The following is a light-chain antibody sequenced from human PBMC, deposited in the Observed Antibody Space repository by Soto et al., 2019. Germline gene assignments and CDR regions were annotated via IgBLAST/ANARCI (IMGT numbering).Light chain of an antibody. Sequence: DIPMTQSPSTLSASVGDRVTITCRASQSISSWLAWYRQKPGKAPEVLIYDASRLQSGVPSRFSGSESGTEFTLTISSLQPDDFATYYCQQYNNYSPGTFGQGTKVEIK. V-gene: IGKV1-5*01. J-gene: IGKJ1*01. CDR2: DAS. CDR1: QSISSW. CDR3: QQYNNYSPGT.